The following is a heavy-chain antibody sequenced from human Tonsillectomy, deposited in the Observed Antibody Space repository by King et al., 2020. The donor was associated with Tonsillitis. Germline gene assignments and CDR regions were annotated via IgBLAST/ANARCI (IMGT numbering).Heavy chain of an antibody. V-gene: IGHV4-34*01. CDR2: INHSGST. CDR1: GGSFSGYY. CDR3: AREYMWVAVAGTPDAFDI. D-gene: IGHD6-19*01. Sequence: VQLQQWGAGLLKPSETLSLTCAVYGGSFSGYYWSWIRQPPGKGLEWIGEINHSGSTNYNPSLKSRVTISVDTSKNQFSLKLSSVTAADTAVYYCAREYMWVAVAGTPDAFDIWGQGTMVTVSS. J-gene: IGHJ3*02.